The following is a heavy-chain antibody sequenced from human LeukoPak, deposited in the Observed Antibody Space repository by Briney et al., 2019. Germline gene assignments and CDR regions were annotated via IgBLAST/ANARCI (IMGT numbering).Heavy chain of an antibody. V-gene: IGHV3-48*02. J-gene: IGHJ3*02. CDR2: ISSTRSTI. CDR3: ARDYHYGFDI. Sequence: GGSLRLSCAASAFTFSSYAMTWVRQAPGRGLEWVSYISSTRSTIYYADSVKGRFTVSRDNAKNSLYLQMNSLRDEDTAMYYCARDYHYGFDIWGQGTMVTVSS. CDR1: AFTFSSYA. D-gene: IGHD3-16*02.